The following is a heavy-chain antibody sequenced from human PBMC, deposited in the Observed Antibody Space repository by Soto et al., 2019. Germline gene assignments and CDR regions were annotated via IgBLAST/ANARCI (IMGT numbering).Heavy chain of an antibody. Sequence: SETLSLTCTVSGGSISSSSYYWGWIRQPPGKGLEWIGSIYYSGSTYYNPSLKSRVTISVDTSKNQFSLRLSSVTAADTAVYYCARQTSTGYDFWSGYRGWVDYWGQGTLVTVSS. CDR3: ARQTSTGYDFWSGYRGWVDY. CDR2: IYYSGST. D-gene: IGHD3-3*01. V-gene: IGHV4-39*01. J-gene: IGHJ4*02. CDR1: GGSISSSSYY.